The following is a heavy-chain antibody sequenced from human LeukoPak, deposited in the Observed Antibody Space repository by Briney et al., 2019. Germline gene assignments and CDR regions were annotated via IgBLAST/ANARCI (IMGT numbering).Heavy chain of an antibody. CDR1: GFTLSSYW. D-gene: IGHD2-15*01. CDR2: ISFDGSDK. Sequence: GGSLRLSCAASGFTLSSYWMNWVRQAPGKGLEWVAVISFDGSDKYYADSVKGRFTISRDNSKSTLYLQMNSLRAEDTAVYYCARDDCSGGSCYSFQGYWGQGTLVTVSS. J-gene: IGHJ4*02. V-gene: IGHV3-30-3*01. CDR3: ARDDCSGGSCYSFQGY.